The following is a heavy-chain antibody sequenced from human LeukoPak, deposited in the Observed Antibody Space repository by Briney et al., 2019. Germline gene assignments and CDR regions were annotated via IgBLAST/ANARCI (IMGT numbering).Heavy chain of an antibody. CDR3: ARVEYSGWNLEY. Sequence: PGGSLRLSCAASGFTFRSYWMSCVRQAPGQGLEWVANINQGGSVQYYMDSVKGRFTISREDAKNSLYVQMNSLRDEDTAVYYCARVEYSGWNLEYWGQGTLVTVSS. CDR1: GFTFRSYW. J-gene: IGHJ4*02. V-gene: IGHV3-7*01. D-gene: IGHD5-12*01. CDR2: INQGGSVQ.